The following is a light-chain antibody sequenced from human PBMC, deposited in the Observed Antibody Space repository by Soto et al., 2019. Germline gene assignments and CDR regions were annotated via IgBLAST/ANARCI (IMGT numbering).Light chain of an antibody. CDR3: QQYKSYSLT. CDR1: QSISSW. V-gene: IGKV1-5*03. Sequence: DIHMTHARSTLSSSLVDRVTITCGASQSISSWLAWYQQKPGKAPKLLIYKASSLESGVPSRFSGSGSGTEFTLTISGLQPDDFATYYCQQYKSYSLTFGGGTKVDI. J-gene: IGKJ4*01. CDR2: KAS.